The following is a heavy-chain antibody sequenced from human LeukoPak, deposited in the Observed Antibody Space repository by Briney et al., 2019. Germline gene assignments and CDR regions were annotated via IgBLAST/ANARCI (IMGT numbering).Heavy chain of an antibody. D-gene: IGHD1-14*01. CDR2: IRQDAVET. Sequence: GGSLRLSCAASGFSFSTYWMSWVRQTPAKGLEWVATIRQDAVETHHVDSAKGRFTISRDNAKNSLYLQMNSLRAEDTAVYYCQLREPDYWGHGTLVTVSS. V-gene: IGHV3-7*01. CDR1: GFSFSTYW. J-gene: IGHJ4*01. CDR3: QLREPDY.